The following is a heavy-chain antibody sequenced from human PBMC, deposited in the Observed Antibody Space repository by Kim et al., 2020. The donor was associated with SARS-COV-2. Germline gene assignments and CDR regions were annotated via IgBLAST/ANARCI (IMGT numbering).Heavy chain of an antibody. J-gene: IGHJ6*02. D-gene: IGHD6-13*01. CDR3: ARGEGYSSSWYGMDV. Sequence: QKFQGRVTISRDTSASTAYMELSSLRSEDTAVYYCARGEGYSSSWYGMDVWGQGTTVTVSS. V-gene: IGHV1-3*01.